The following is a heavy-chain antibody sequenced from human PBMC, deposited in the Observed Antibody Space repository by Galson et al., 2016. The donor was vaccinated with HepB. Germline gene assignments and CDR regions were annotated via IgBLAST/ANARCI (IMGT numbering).Heavy chain of an antibody. CDR1: GASISSGGYY. Sequence: TLSLTCTVSGASISSGGYYWNWIRRPAGRGLEWIGRIDASGSTNYSPSLKSRVSISIDTSKKQLSLNLRSATAADTAVYYCAKGNRRLTTVVGVQTTYYYGMDVWGKGTTVTVSS. D-gene: IGHD3-16*01. CDR2: IDASGST. V-gene: IGHV4-61*02. CDR3: AKGNRRLTTVVGVQTTYYYGMDV. J-gene: IGHJ6*04.